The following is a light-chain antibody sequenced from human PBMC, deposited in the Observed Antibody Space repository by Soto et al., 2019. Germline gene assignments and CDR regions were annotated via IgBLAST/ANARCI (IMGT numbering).Light chain of an antibody. CDR1: SSDVGTYNY. J-gene: IGLJ2*01. CDR2: EVT. V-gene: IGLV2-14*01. Sequence: QSALTQPASVSGSPGQSITISCTGTSSDVGTYNYVSWYQQHPGKAPNLLIYEVTNRPSGASNRFSGSKSGNTASLTIFGLQAEDEADYYCSSYTSSSTLVIFGGGTKLTVL. CDR3: SSYTSSSTLVI.